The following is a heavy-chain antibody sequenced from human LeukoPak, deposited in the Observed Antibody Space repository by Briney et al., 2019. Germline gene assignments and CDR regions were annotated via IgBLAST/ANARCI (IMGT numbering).Heavy chain of an antibody. V-gene: IGHV5-51*01. Sequence: GESLQISCKGSGYSFTSYWIGWVRQMPGKGLEWMGIIYPGDSDTRYSPSFQGQVTISADKSISTAYLQWSSLKASDTAMYYCARRVSTLDYDFWSGSMDVWGKGTTVTVSS. D-gene: IGHD3-3*01. J-gene: IGHJ6*03. CDR2: IYPGDSDT. CDR1: GYSFTSYW. CDR3: ARRVSTLDYDFWSGSMDV.